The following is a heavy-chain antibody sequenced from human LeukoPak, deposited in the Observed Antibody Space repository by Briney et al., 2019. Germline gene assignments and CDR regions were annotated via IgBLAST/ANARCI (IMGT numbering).Heavy chain of an antibody. CDR1: GYTFTSYY. V-gene: IGHV1-46*01. D-gene: IGHD3-10*01. CDR2: INPSGGST. CDR3: ASGEDYYGSGSFDYYFDY. Sequence: ASVKVSCKASGYTFTSYYMHWVRQAPGQGLEWMGIINPSGGSTSYAQKFQGRVTMTRDTSTSTVYMELSSLRSEHTAVYYCASGEDYYGSGSFDYYFDYWGQGTLVTVSS. J-gene: IGHJ4*02.